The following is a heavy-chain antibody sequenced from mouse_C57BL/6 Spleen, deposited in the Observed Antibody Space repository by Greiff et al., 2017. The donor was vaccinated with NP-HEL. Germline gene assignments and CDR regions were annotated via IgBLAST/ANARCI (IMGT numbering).Heavy chain of an antibody. CDR2: IDPETGGT. Sequence: VQLQQSGAELVRPGASVTLSCKASGYTFTDYEMHWVKQTPVHGLEWIGAIDPETGGTAYNQKFKGKAILTADKSSSTAYMELRSLTSEDSAVYYGTRLGRDYFDYWGQGTTLTVSS. CDR3: TRLGRDYFDY. CDR1: GYTFTDYE. V-gene: IGHV1-15*01. D-gene: IGHD4-1*01. J-gene: IGHJ2*01.